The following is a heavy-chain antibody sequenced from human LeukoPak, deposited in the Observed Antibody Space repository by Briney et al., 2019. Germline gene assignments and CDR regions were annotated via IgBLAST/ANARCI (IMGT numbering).Heavy chain of an antibody. Sequence: SQTLSLTCAVSGGSISGGGYSWSWIRQPPGKGLEWIGYIYHSGSTYYNPSLKSRVTISVDRSKNQFSLKLSSVTAADTAVYYCARGGNIVATRYYFDYWGQGTLVTVSS. D-gene: IGHD5-12*01. V-gene: IGHV4-30-2*01. CDR1: GGSISGGGYS. CDR3: ARGGNIVATRYYFDY. J-gene: IGHJ4*02. CDR2: IYHSGST.